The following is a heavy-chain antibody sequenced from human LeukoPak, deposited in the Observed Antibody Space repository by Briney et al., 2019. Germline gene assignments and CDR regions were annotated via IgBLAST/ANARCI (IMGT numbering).Heavy chain of an antibody. Sequence: HPGGSLRLSCAASGFTFSSYAMHWVRRAPGKGLEWVAVISYDGSNKYYADSVKGRFTISRDNSKNTLYLQMNSLRAEDTAVYYCAREWGYYYDSSGYFDYWGQGTLVTVSS. CDR2: ISYDGSNK. V-gene: IGHV3-30*04. D-gene: IGHD3-22*01. CDR1: GFTFSSYA. CDR3: AREWGYYYDSSGYFDY. J-gene: IGHJ4*02.